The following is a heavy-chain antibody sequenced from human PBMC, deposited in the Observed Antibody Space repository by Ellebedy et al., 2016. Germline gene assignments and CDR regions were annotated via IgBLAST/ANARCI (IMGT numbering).Heavy chain of an antibody. Sequence: GESLKISXAVSGLTLSSQSMDWVRQAPGRGPERVSFIHASSSTIYNADSVKGRFTISRDNAKSSLFLQMNSLRDDDTAVYYCARGRDYAFDIWGQGTMVTVSS. CDR3: ARGRDYAFDI. V-gene: IGHV3-48*02. CDR1: GLTLSSQS. D-gene: IGHD3-16*01. CDR2: IHASSSTI. J-gene: IGHJ3*02.